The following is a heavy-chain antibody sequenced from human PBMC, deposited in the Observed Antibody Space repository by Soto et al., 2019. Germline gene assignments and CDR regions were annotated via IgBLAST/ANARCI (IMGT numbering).Heavy chain of an antibody. CDR2: ISAYNGNT. D-gene: IGHD4-17*01. Sequence: QVQLVQSGAEVKKPGASVKVSCKASGYTFTSYGISWVRQAPGQGLEWMGWISAYNGNTNYAQKLPGRVTMTTDTSTSTAYMELRSLRSDDTAVYYCASVPDYGDYVSGPFDYWGQGTLVTVSS. J-gene: IGHJ4*02. CDR3: ASVPDYGDYVSGPFDY. V-gene: IGHV1-18*01. CDR1: GYTFTSYG.